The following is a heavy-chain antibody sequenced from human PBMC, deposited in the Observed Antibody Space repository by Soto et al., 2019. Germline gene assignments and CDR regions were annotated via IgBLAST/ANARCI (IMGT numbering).Heavy chain of an antibody. Sequence: GGSLRLSCTASGFTFGYYAMSWFRQAPGKGLEWVGFIRSKAYGGTTEYAASVKGRFTISRDDSKSIAYLQMNSLKTEDTAVYYCTRDGQSSDYWGQGTLVTVSS. CDR2: IRSKAYGGTT. D-gene: IGHD4-4*01. CDR1: GFTFGYYA. CDR3: TRDGQSSDY. J-gene: IGHJ4*02. V-gene: IGHV3-49*03.